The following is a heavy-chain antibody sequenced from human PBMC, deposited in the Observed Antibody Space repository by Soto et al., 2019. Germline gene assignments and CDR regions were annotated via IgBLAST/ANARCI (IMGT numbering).Heavy chain of an antibody. J-gene: IGHJ5*02. CDR1: GYTFTSYG. CDR3: ARSWLVHGHNWFDP. D-gene: IGHD6-19*01. CDR2: TSAYNGNT. V-gene: IGHV1-18*01. Sequence: ASVKVSCKASGYTFTSYGISWVRQAPGQGLEWMGWTSAYNGNTNYAQKLQGRVTMTTDTSTSTVYMELSSLRSEDTAVYYCARSWLVHGHNWFDPWGQGTLVTVSS.